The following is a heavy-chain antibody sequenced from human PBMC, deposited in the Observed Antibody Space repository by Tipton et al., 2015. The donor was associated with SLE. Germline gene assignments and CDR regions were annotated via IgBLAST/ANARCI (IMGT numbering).Heavy chain of an antibody. Sequence: SLRLSCTASGFTFGVYDMSWVRQTPGKGLEWVGLIRGKAYGGTIEYAASVKGRFSISRDDSKGIAYLQMDSLKIEDTGIYYCTQGHFNWGYSDNWGQGALVTVSS. CDR1: GFTFGVYD. V-gene: IGHV3-49*04. D-gene: IGHD7-27*01. CDR3: TQGHFNWGYSDN. CDR2: IRGKAYGGTI. J-gene: IGHJ4*02.